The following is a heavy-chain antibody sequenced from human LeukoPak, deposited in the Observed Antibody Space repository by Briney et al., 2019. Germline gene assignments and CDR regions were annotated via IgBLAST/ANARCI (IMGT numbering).Heavy chain of an antibody. V-gene: IGHV3-73*01. J-gene: IGHJ4*02. D-gene: IGHD2-15*01. CDR1: GFTFSGSA. Sequence: GGSLRLSCAASGFTFSGSAMHWVRQASGKGLEWVGRIRSKANSYATAYAASVKGRFTISRDDSKNTAYLQMNSLKTEDTAVYYCIGYCSGGSCYTGNHFGYWGQGTLVTVSS. CDR3: IGYCSGGSCYTGNHFGY. CDR2: IRSKANSYAT.